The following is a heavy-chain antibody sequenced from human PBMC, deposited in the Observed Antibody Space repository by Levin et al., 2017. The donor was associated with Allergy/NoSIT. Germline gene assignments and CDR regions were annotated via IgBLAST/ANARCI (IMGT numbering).Heavy chain of an antibody. D-gene: IGHD2-2*01. Sequence: PGGSLRLSCRGSGFIFGDYAMSWFRQAPGKGLEWVGFTRSKAYGGTTEYAASVNGRLTISRDDSKSIAYLQMNRLKTEDTAVYYCTRVVVVPGAMKYYYYGMDVWGQGTTVTVSS. V-gene: IGHV3-49*03. CDR1: GFIFGDYA. CDR3: TRVVVVPGAMKYYYYGMDV. J-gene: IGHJ6*02. CDR2: TRSKAYGGTT.